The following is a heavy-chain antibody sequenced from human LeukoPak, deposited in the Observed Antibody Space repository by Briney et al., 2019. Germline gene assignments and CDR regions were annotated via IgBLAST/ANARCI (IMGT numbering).Heavy chain of an antibody. D-gene: IGHD4-17*01. CDR2: IYYTGLA. Sequence: SETLSLTCTVSGVSISRYHWSWIRQPPGKGLEWIAYIYYTGLAYYNPSLKSRVTISVDTSKNQFSLKVISVTAADTAVYYCARRDYGSKFDYWGEGTLVTVSS. CDR3: ARRDYGSKFDY. J-gene: IGHJ4*01. V-gene: IGHV4-59*08. CDR1: GVSISRYH.